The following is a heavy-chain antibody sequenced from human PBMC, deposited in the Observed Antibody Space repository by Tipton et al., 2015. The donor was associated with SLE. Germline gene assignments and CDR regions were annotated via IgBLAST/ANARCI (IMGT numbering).Heavy chain of an antibody. D-gene: IGHD2-15*01. J-gene: IGHJ5*02. CDR2: ISSSGSTI. CDR1: GFTFSSYE. Sequence: SLRLSCAASGFTFSSYEMNWVRQAPGKGLEWVSYISSSGSTIYYADSVKGRFTISRDNAKNSLYLQMNSLRAEDTAVYYCARDIYCSGGSCYSAPGGDWFDPWGQGTLVTVSS. V-gene: IGHV3-48*03. CDR3: ARDIYCSGGSCYSAPGGDWFDP.